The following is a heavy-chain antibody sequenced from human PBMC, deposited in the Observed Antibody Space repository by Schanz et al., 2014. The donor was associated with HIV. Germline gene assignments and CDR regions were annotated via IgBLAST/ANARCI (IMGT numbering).Heavy chain of an antibody. CDR2: ISGSGGST. CDR3: ARDPRPHYDFWSGYYGPGYFQH. V-gene: IGHV3-NL1*01. D-gene: IGHD3-3*01. CDR1: GFTFSNYA. Sequence: QVQLVESGGGVVQPGRSLRLSCAVSGFTFSNYAMHWVRQAPGKGLEWVSSISGSGGSTYYADSVKGRFTISRDNSKNTLYLQMNSLRAEDTAVYYCARDPRPHYDFWSGYYGPGYFQHWGQGTLVTVSS. J-gene: IGHJ1*01.